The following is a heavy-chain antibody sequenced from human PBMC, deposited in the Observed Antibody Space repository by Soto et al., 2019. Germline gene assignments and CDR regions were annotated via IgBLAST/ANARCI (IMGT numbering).Heavy chain of an antibody. CDR1: GGSISSSSYY. CDR3: ARRGSSSWYGY. V-gene: IGHV4-39*01. D-gene: IGHD6-13*01. Sequence: SSETLSLTCTVSGGSISSSSYYRGWIRQPPGKGLEWIGSIYYSGSTYYNPSLKSRVTISVDTSKNQFSLKLSSVTAADTAVYYCARRGSSSWYGYWGQGTLVTVSS. CDR2: IYYSGST. J-gene: IGHJ4*02.